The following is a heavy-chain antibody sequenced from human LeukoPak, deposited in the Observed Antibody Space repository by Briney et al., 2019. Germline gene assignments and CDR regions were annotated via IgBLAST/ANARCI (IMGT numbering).Heavy chain of an antibody. CDR3: ARHFAVPGSADY. D-gene: IGHD3-10*01. CDR2: INHSGST. CDR1: GGSFSGYY. Sequence: SETLSLTCAVYGGSFSGYYWSWIRQPPGKGLEWIGEINHSGSTNYNPSLKSRVIISVDTSRNQFSLKLSSVTAADRAIYYCARHFAVPGSADYWGQGTLVTVSS. J-gene: IGHJ4*02. V-gene: IGHV4-34*01.